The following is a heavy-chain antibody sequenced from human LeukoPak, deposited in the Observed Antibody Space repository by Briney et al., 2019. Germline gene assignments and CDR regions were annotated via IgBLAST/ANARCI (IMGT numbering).Heavy chain of an antibody. CDR1: GFTLSGSA. CDR3: ARVSVYCSSTSSLCLDYYYYYMDV. V-gene: IGHV3-73*01. Sequence: GGSLRLSCAASGFTLSGSAMHWVRQASGKGLEWVGRIRSKANSYATAFAASVKGRFTISRDDSKNTAYLQMSSLKTEDTAVYYCARVSVYCSSTSSLCLDYYYYYMDVWGKGTTVTVSS. CDR2: IRSKANSYAT. D-gene: IGHD2-2*01. J-gene: IGHJ6*03.